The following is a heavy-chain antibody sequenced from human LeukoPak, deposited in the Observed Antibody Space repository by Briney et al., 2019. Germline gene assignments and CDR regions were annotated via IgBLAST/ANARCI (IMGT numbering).Heavy chain of an antibody. D-gene: IGHD3-22*01. J-gene: IGHJ4*02. CDR3: ARGGDSYSSGYYFRFEY. V-gene: IGHV3-48*03. Sequence: GGSLRLSCAASGFPFSSYEMTWVRQAPGKGLEWISYISSSGGPIHYSDSMKGRFTVSRDNAKNSLYLQMSSLRAEDTAVYYCARGGDSYSSGYYFRFEYWGQGTLVTVSS. CDR2: ISSSGGPI. CDR1: GFPFSSYE.